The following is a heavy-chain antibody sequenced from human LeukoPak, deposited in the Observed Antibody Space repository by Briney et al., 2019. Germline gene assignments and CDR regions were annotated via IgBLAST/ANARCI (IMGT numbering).Heavy chain of an antibody. CDR3: AKSEDIVVVVAAHYFDY. CDR1: GFTFSSYA. D-gene: IGHD2-15*01. Sequence: GGSLRLSCAASGFTFSSYAMSWVRQAPGKGLEWVSAISGSGGSTYYANSVKGRFTISRDNSKNTLYLQMNSLRAEDTAVYYCAKSEDIVVVVAAHYFDYWGQGTLVTVSS. V-gene: IGHV3-23*01. J-gene: IGHJ4*02. CDR2: ISGSGGST.